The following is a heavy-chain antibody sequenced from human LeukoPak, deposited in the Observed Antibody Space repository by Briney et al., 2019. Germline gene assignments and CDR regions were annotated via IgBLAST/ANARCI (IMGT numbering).Heavy chain of an antibody. CDR1: GYTFTSYG. CDR2: ISAYNGKT. J-gene: IGHJ6*03. V-gene: IGHV1-18*01. D-gene: IGHD3-3*01. Sequence: GASVKVSCKASGYTFTSYGISWVRQAPGQGLEWMGWISAYNGKTNYAQKLQGRVTMTTDTSTSTASMDLMSLRSDDTALYYCARVRNYDXWXGLXVYDYYYYYMDVWGKGTTVTVSS. CDR3: ARVRNYDXWXGLXVYDYYYYYMDV.